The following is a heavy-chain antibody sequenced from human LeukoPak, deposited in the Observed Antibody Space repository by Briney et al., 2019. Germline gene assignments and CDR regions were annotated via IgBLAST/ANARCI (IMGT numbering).Heavy chain of an antibody. D-gene: IGHD3-22*01. CDR3: ARGSTYYDSSGQVPFDY. CDR1: GFTFSSYS. V-gene: IGHV3-48*01. Sequence: GGSLRLSCAASGFTFSSYSMNWVRQAPGKGLEWGSYISGSSSTIYYADSVKGRFTISRDNGKSTLYLQMNSLRAEDTAVYYCARGSTYYDSSGQVPFDYWGQGTLSPSPQ. CDR2: ISGSSSTI. J-gene: IGHJ4*02.